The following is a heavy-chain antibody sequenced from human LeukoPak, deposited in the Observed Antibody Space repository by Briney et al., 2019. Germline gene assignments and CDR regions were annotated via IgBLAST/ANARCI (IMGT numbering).Heavy chain of an antibody. Sequence: SETLSLTCTVSGGSISSYYWSWIRQPPGKGLEWIGYIYYSGSTNYNPSLKSRVTISVDTSKNQFSLKQSSVTAADTAVYYCARHHPSPAEYSSGWREFDYWGQGTLVTVSS. CDR3: ARHHPSPAEYSSGWREFDY. J-gene: IGHJ4*02. V-gene: IGHV4-59*08. CDR1: GGSISSYY. CDR2: IYYSGST. D-gene: IGHD6-19*01.